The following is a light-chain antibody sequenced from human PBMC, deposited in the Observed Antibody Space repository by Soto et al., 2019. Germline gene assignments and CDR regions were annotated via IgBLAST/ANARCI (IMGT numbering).Light chain of an antibody. J-gene: IGLJ1*01. CDR3: CSYAGSSTFVYV. CDR2: EVS. V-gene: IGLV2-23*02. Sequence: QSVLTQPASVSGSPGQSITISCTGTSSDVGSYNLVSWYQQHPGKASKLMIYEVSKRPSGVSNRFSGSKSGNTASLTISGLQAEDEADYYCCSYAGSSTFVYVFGTGTKVTVL. CDR1: SSDVGSYNL.